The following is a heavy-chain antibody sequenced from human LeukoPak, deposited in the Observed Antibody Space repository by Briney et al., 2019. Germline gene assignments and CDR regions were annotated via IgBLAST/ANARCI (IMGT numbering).Heavy chain of an antibody. V-gene: IGHV1-69*05. Sequence: ASVKVPCKASGGTFSSYAISWARQAPGQGLEWMGGIIPIFGTANYAQKFQGRVTITTDESTSTAYMELSSLRSEDTAVYYCATRPSQYDFWSGYYQQPEYYFDYWGQGTLVTVSS. CDR3: ATRPSQYDFWSGYYQQPEYYFDY. CDR1: GGTFSSYA. J-gene: IGHJ4*02. CDR2: IIPIFGTA. D-gene: IGHD3-3*01.